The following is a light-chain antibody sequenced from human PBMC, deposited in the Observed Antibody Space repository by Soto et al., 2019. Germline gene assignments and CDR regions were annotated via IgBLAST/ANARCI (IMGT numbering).Light chain of an antibody. CDR3: QQYNNWPLST. CDR1: QYFSSN. V-gene: IGKV3D-15*01. J-gene: IGKJ5*01. CDR2: CAS. Sequence: EIVMPQSPDTLSVSQGESATLSCRASQYFSSNLAWYQQKPGQAPSLLIYCASIRASGIPARFSGSGSGTEFTLTISSLQSVFFAVYCCQQYNNWPLSTFGQGTRREIK.